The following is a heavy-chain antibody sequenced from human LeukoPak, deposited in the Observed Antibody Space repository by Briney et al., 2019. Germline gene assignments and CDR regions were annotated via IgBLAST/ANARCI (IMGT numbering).Heavy chain of an antibody. V-gene: IGHV3-64*02. CDR3: VREYALGSIWYSDY. D-gene: IGHD6-13*01. Sequence: GGSLRLSCAASGFTFSNYAMHWVRQAPGKGLEYVSTITPNGGNTFHADSVKGRFTISRDNSKNTLHLQMGGLRSEDTAVYYCVREYALGSIWYSDYWGQGALVTVSS. CDR2: ITPNGGNT. CDR1: GFTFSNYA. J-gene: IGHJ4*02.